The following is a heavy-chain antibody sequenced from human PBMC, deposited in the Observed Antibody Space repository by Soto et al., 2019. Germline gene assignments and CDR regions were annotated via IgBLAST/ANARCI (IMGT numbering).Heavy chain of an antibody. CDR1: GGSISSGGYS. CDR2: IYPSRST. J-gene: IGHJ5*02. Sequence: PSETLSLTFAVSGGSISSGGYSWSWIRQPTGKGLEWIGYIYPSRSTYYNPSLKSRVTISVDRSKNQFSLQMSSVTAADKAVYYSARGRRSSTGWFDPWGQGTLVTVSS. D-gene: IGHD2-2*01. V-gene: IGHV4-30-2*01. CDR3: ARGRRSSTGWFDP.